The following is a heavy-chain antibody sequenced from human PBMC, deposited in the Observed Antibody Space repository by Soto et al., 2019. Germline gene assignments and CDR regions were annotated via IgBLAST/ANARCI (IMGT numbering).Heavy chain of an antibody. CDR1: GGSFRGYF. J-gene: IGHJ6*02. CDR3: AMGSGISPPPGSEKPNRPYYFYAMGV. Sequence: QVQLQQWGAGLLKPSETLSLTCAVYGGSFRGYFWTWIRQSPGKGLEWIGEINHTENTNYSPSLKSRVTLSMDTSKNQFSLEVTSGTAADTSVSFCAMGSGISPPPGSEKPNRPYYFYAMGVWGQGTTVTVSS. CDR2: INHTENT. V-gene: IGHV4-34*02. D-gene: IGHD3-10*01.